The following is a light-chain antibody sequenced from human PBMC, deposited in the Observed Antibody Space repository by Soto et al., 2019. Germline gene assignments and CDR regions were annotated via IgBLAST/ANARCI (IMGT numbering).Light chain of an antibody. Sequence: EIVMTQSPATLSVSPGERATLHCRASQSVSSNLGWYQHKPGQAPRLLIYGASTRATGIPARFSGSGSGTDFTLTISGLQSEDCAVYYCQPYNNWPLTFGGGTKVDIK. CDR2: GAS. V-gene: IGKV3-15*01. J-gene: IGKJ4*01. CDR3: QPYNNWPLT. CDR1: QSVSSN.